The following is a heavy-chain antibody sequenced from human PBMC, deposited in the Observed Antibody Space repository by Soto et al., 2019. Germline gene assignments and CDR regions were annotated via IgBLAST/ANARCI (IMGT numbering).Heavy chain of an antibody. Sequence: EVQLVESGGGLIQPGGSLRLSCAVSGFTVSSNYMSWVRQAPGKGLEWVSVIYSGGSTYYADSVKGRFTISRDNSKNTLYLQMNSLRAEDTAVYYCAREDYDSSGYSFDYWGQGTLVTVSS. V-gene: IGHV3-53*01. D-gene: IGHD3-22*01. J-gene: IGHJ4*02. CDR1: GFTVSSNY. CDR3: AREDYDSSGYSFDY. CDR2: IYSGGST.